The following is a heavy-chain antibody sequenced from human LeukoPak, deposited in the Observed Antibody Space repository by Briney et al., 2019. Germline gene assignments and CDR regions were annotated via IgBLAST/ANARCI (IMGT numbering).Heavy chain of an antibody. CDR2: INPNSGGT. CDR1: GYTFTGYY. V-gene: IGHV1-2*02. Sequence: ASVKVSCKVSGYTFTGYYMHWVRQAPGQGLEWMGWINPNSGGTNYAQKFQGRVTTTRDTSISTAYMELSRLRSDDTAVYYCARTVYNWNPYFDYWGQGTLVTVSS. J-gene: IGHJ4*02. CDR3: ARTVYNWNPYFDY. D-gene: IGHD1-1*01.